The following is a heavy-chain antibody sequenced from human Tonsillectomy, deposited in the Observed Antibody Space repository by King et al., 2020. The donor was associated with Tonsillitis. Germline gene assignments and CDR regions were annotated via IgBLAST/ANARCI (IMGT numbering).Heavy chain of an antibody. V-gene: IGHV3-30*18. CDR3: AKDDYDFWSGPDPDYYYGMDV. D-gene: IGHD3-3*01. J-gene: IGHJ6*02. CDR2: ISYDGSNK. Sequence: VQLVESGGGVVQPGRSLRLSCAASGFTFSSYGMHWVRQAPGKGLEWVAVISYDGSNKYYADSVKGRFTISRDNSKNTLYLQMNSLRAEDTAVYYCAKDDYDFWSGPDPDYYYGMDVWGQGTTVTVSS. CDR1: GFTFSSYG.